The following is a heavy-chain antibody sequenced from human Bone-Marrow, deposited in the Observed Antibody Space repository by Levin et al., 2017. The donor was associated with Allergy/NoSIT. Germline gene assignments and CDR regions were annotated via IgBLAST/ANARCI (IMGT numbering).Heavy chain of an antibody. V-gene: IGHV3-33*01. CDR1: GFTFSSYG. CDR3: ARVGRGAYSSGMGP. D-gene: IGHD3-22*01. Sequence: GESLKISCAASGFTFSSYGMHWVRQAPGKGLEWVAVIWYDGSNKYYADSVKGRFTISRDNSKNTLYLQMNSLRAEDTAVYYCARVGRGAYSSGMGPWGQGTLVTVSS. CDR2: IWYDGSNK. J-gene: IGHJ5*02.